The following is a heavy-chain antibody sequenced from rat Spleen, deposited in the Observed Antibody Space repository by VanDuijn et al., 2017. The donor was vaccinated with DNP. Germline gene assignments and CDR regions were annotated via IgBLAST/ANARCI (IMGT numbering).Heavy chain of an antibody. Sequence: EVQLVESGGGLVQPGRSLKLSCAASGFTFSDYYMAWVRQAPTKGLEWVAYISYDGVSSYYGDSVKGRFTISRDDAKDTLSLQMNSLRSEDTATYYCARHDYYSSPYYAMDAWGQGTSVTVSS. D-gene: IGHD1-2*01. J-gene: IGHJ4*01. CDR1: GFTFSDYY. CDR2: ISYDGVSS. CDR3: ARHDYYSSPYYAMDA. V-gene: IGHV5-22*01.